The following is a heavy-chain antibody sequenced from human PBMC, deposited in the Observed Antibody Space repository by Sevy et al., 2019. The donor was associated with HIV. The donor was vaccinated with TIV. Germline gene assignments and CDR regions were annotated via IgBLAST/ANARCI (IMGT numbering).Heavy chain of an antibody. CDR2: VRSEGDGETA. CDR1: GFSFSDAW. Sequence: GGSLRLSCAASGFSFSDAWLSWVRQVPGKGLEWVGRVRSEGDGETAEYAAPVKGRFTIARDDSKNTMYVQMNNLKNEDTGIYYCTTEGADWGQGTLVTVSS. J-gene: IGHJ1*01. CDR3: TTEGAD. V-gene: IGHV3-15*01.